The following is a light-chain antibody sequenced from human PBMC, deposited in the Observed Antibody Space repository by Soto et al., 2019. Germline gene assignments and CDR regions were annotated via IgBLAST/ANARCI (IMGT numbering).Light chain of an antibody. V-gene: IGKV3-15*01. CDR2: GVS. Sequence: EIVMTQSPGTLSVSPGERATLSCRASQSVSVNLAWYQQKPGQAPRLLIYGVSTRATGIQARFSGSESGTEFTLTISSLQSEDFAVYYCQQYNDWPFTFGPGTKVDIK. J-gene: IGKJ3*01. CDR1: QSVSVN. CDR3: QQYNDWPFT.